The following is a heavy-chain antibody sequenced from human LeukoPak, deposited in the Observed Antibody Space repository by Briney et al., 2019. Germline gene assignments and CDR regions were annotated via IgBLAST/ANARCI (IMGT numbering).Heavy chain of an antibody. J-gene: IGHJ3*02. Sequence: QAGGSLRLSCAASGFTFNGYNMHWVRQTPGKGLEWVAFIPYDDSTKSYADSVKGRFTISRDNSKKTLFLQMNSLRGDDTAVYYCARDSAYAFHIWGHGTKVTVSS. CDR2: IPYDDSTK. CDR3: ARDSAYAFHI. V-gene: IGHV3-30*02. CDR1: GFTFNGYN. D-gene: IGHD2-2*01.